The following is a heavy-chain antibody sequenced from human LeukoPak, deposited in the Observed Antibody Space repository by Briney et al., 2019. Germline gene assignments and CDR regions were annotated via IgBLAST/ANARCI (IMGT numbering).Heavy chain of an antibody. CDR3: ARDGGYRFDY. Sequence: PARSLRLSCAASALTFSSYWTHWVRHPPGKGLVWVSLINSDGSSTIYAGSVKGRFSISRDNSKRTLYLQINSLRAEGTRVYYCARDGGYRFDYWGQGTLVSVSS. CDR2: INSDGSST. J-gene: IGHJ4*02. D-gene: IGHD5-18*01. V-gene: IGHV3-74*01. CDR1: ALTFSSYW.